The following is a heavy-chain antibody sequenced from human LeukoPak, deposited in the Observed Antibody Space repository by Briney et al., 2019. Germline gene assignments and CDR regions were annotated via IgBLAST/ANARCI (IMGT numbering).Heavy chain of an antibody. Sequence: GGSLRLSCAASGFTFSGYSMNWVRQAPGKGLEWVSYISSSGSTKHHADSVKGRFTISRDNAKNALYLQMNSLRAEDTAVYYCARFGSGRATFDYWGQGNLVTVSS. V-gene: IGHV3-48*04. D-gene: IGHD3-10*01. CDR2: ISSSGSTK. CDR3: ARFGSGRATFDY. J-gene: IGHJ4*02. CDR1: GFTFSGYS.